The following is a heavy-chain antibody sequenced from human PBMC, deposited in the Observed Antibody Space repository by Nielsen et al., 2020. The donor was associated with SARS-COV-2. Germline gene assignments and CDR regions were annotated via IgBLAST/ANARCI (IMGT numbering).Heavy chain of an antibody. V-gene: IGHV4-59*12. J-gene: IGHJ4*02. D-gene: IGHD4-17*01. CDR1: GGSINSYY. CDR3: ARVGGDYPDY. Sequence: SETLSLTCTVSGGSINSYYWSWVRQPPGKGLEWIAYIYDSGDTNYNPSLKSRVTISVDTSKNQFSLKLSSVTAADTAVYYCARVGGDYPDYWGQGTLVTVSS. CDR2: IYDSGDT.